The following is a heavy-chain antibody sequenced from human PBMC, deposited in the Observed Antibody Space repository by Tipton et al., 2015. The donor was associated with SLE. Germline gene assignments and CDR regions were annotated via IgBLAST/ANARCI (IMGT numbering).Heavy chain of an antibody. V-gene: IGHV3-48*03. Sequence: GSLRLSCAASGFTFSNYEMNWVRQAPGKGLEWISYITGSGGAITYADSVKGRFIISGDNTKNSLYLQMNSLRAEDTAVYYCASETSTSSHDAFDIWGQGTMVTVSS. CDR3: ASETSTSSHDAFDI. CDR2: ITGSGGAI. J-gene: IGHJ3*02. D-gene: IGHD6-6*01. CDR1: GFTFSNYE.